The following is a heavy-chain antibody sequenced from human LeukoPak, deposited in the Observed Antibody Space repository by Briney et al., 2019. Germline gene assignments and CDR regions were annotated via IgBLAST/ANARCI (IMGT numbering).Heavy chain of an antibody. D-gene: IGHD6-13*01. V-gene: IGHV4-59*01. J-gene: IGHJ4*02. CDR3: ARGWYSSSWTYYFDY. Sequence: PSETLSLTCTVSGGSISSYYWSWIRQPPGKGLEWIGYIYYSGSTNYNPSLKSRVTISVDTSKNQFSLKLSSVTAADTAVYYCARGWYSSSWTYYFDYWGQGTLVTVSS. CDR2: IYYSGST. CDR1: GGSISSYY.